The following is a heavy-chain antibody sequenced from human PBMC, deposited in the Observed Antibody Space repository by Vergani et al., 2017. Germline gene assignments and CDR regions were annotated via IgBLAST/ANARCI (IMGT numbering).Heavy chain of an antibody. CDR1: GGSISSSSYY. J-gene: IGHJ3*01. Sequence: QLQLQESGPGLVKPSETLSLTCTVSGGSISSSSYYWGWIRQPPGKGLEWIGCIYYSGSTYYNPSLKSRVTISVDTSKNQFSLKLSSVTAADTAVYYCARQKGDSYAPLLWAFDVWGQGTMVTVSS. V-gene: IGHV4-39*01. CDR2: IYYSGST. CDR3: ARQKGDSYAPLLWAFDV. D-gene: IGHD2-21*01.